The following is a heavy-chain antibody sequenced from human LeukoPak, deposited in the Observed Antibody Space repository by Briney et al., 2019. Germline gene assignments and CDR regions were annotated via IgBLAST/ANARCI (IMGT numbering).Heavy chain of an antibody. CDR3: ASYKGA. CDR2: INHSRST. J-gene: IGHJ5*02. V-gene: IGHV4-34*01. D-gene: IGHD3-10*01. Sequence: SETLSLTCAVYGGSFSGYYWSWIRQPPGKGLEWIGEINHSRSTNYNPSLKSRVTISVDTSKNQFSLKLSSVTAADTAVYYCASYKGAWGQGTLVTVSS. CDR1: GGSFSGYY.